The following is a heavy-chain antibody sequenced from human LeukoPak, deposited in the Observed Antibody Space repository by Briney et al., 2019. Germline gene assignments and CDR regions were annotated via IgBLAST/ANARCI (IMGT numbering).Heavy chain of an antibody. CDR3: ARESDYYDSGDTRDY. CDR2: IYYSGST. Sequence: SQTLSLTCTVSGGSISSGDYYWSWIRQPPGKGLEWIGYIYYSGSTYYNPSLKSRVTISVDTSKNQFSLKLSSVTAADTAVYYCARESDYYDSGDTRDYWGQGTLVTVSS. J-gene: IGHJ4*02. V-gene: IGHV4-30-4*08. D-gene: IGHD3-22*01. CDR1: GGSISSGDYY.